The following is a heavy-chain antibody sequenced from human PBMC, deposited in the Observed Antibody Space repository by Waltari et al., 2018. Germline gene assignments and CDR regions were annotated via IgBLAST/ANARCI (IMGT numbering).Heavy chain of an antibody. CDR2: INGDGYGI. V-gene: IGHV3-74*01. J-gene: IGHJ4*02. D-gene: IGHD5-18*01. CDR3: ARKGGRGYTYGPFYFDS. Sequence: EVQLLEAGGDLVQPGGSLRLSCAASGFTFSDYWMPWFRQAPGKGLGGVVRINGDGYGITYADSGQGRVTISRDNTKNTVYRQLNSLRADDTAVYYCARKGGRGYTYGPFYFDSWGRGTLVTVSS. CDR1: GFTFSDYW.